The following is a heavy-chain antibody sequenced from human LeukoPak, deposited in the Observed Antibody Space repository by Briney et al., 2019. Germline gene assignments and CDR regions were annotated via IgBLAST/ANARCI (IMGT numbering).Heavy chain of an antibody. Sequence: PGGSLRLSCAASGFTFSNYAMSWVRQAPGKGLEWVSAISGSGSSTYYADSVKGRFTISRDNSKNTLYLQMNSLRAEDTAVYYCAKAPTYYYGSGSYSVLDYWGQGTLVTVSS. D-gene: IGHD3-10*01. V-gene: IGHV3-23*01. CDR1: GFTFSNYA. CDR3: AKAPTYYYGSGSYSVLDY. J-gene: IGHJ4*02. CDR2: ISGSGSST.